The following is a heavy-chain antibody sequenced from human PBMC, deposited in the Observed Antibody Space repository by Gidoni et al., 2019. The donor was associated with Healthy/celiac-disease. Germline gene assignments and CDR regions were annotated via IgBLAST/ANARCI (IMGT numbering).Heavy chain of an antibody. D-gene: IGHD3-22*01. CDR1: GFTFSSYG. J-gene: IGHJ4*02. Sequence: QVQLVESGGGVVQPGRSLRLSCAASGFTFSSYGMHWVRQAPGKGLEWVAIISYDGINKYYADSVKGRFTISRDNSKNTLYLQMNSLRAEDTAVYYCAKDESGYYSYFDYWGQGTLVTVSS. CDR2: ISYDGINK. V-gene: IGHV3-30*18. CDR3: AKDESGYYSYFDY.